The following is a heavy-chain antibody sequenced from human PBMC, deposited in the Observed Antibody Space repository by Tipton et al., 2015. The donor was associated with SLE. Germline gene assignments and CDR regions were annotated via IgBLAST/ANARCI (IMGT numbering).Heavy chain of an antibody. CDR2: ISGSNSFI. V-gene: IGHV3-11*06. CDR3: TRDPRHCDY. J-gene: IGHJ4*02. Sequence: LSLTCTVSGVSFTSRSYYWGWVRQPPGMGLEWVSYISGSNSFIKYGASVKGRFTVSRDNARNSLYLQMNSLTVEDTAVYYCTRDPRHCDYWGQGTLVTVSS. CDR1: GVSFTSRSYY. D-gene: IGHD2-21*01.